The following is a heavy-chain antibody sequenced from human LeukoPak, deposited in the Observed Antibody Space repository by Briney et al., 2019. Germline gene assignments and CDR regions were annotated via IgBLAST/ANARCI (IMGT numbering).Heavy chain of an antibody. CDR2: IYYSGST. V-gene: IGHV4-59*01. D-gene: IGHD1-20*01. CDR3: ARSEDNLGYFDY. CDR1: GGSISSYY. J-gene: IGHJ4*02. Sequence: SETLSLTCTVSGGSISSYYWSWIRQPPGKGLEWIGYIYYSGSTNYNPSLKSRVTISVHRSRREVSLMLSSVTAADTAVYYCARSEDNLGYFDYWGQGALVTVSS.